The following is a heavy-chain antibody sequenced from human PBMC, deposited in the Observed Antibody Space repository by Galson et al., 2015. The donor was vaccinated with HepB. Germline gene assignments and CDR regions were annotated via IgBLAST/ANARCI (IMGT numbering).Heavy chain of an antibody. V-gene: IGHV3-30-3*01. CDR1: GFTFSSYA. CDR2: ISYDGSNK. Sequence: LRLSCAASGFTFSSYAMHWVRQAPGKGLEWVAVISYDGSNKYYADSVKGRFTISRDNSKNTLYLQMNSLRAEDTAVYYCARDRTVTSDSDFDYWGQGTLVTVSS. D-gene: IGHD4-17*01. J-gene: IGHJ4*02. CDR3: ARDRTVTSDSDFDY.